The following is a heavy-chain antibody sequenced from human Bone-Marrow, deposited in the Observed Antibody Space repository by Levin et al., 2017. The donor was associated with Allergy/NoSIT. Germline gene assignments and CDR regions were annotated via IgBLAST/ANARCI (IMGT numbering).Heavy chain of an antibody. CDR3: AREEYYDCWSGYLGSGY. D-gene: IGHD3-3*01. J-gene: IGHJ4*02. CDR2: INPNSGGT. V-gene: IGHV1-2*02. Sequence: GESLKISCKASGYTFTGYYMHWVRQAPGQGLEWMGWINPNSGGTNYAQKFQGRVTMTRDTSISTAYMELSRLRSDDTAVYYCAREEYYDCWSGYLGSGYWGQGTLVTVSS. CDR1: GYTFTGYY.